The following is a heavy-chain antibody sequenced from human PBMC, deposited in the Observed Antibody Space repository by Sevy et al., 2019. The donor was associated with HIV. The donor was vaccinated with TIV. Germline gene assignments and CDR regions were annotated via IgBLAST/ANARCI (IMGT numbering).Heavy chain of an antibody. D-gene: IGHD6-13*01. CDR1: GFTFSSYE. CDR2: ISSSGSTI. J-gene: IGHJ6*02. V-gene: IGHV3-48*03. CDR3: ARDQGSTPSGYYYYGMDV. Sequence: GGSLRLPCAASGFTFSSYEMNWVRQAPGKGLEWVSYISSSGSTIYYADSVKGRFTISRDNAKNSLYLQMNSLRAEDTAVYYCARDQGSTPSGYYYYGMDVWGQGTTVTVSS.